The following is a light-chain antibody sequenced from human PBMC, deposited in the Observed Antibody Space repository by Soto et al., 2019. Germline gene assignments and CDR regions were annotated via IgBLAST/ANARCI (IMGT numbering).Light chain of an antibody. CDR1: QYINTR. Sequence: DIVLTQSPAALSSFPLARHTLSCQASQYINTRLAWYQHRPGQAHRLLIYQTSIRAAGIPARFSASGTGTDFTLSISRLEPEDFAVYYCQQYGSSPQTVGQGTKVDIK. CDR3: QQYGSSPQT. V-gene: IGKV3-20*01. CDR2: QTS. J-gene: IGKJ1*01.